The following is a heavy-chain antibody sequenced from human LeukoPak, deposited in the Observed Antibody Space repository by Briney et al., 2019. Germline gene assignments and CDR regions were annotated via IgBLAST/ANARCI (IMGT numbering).Heavy chain of an antibody. CDR1: GGSVSSSSYY. D-gene: IGHD3-22*01. V-gene: IGHV4-39*01. Sequence: SETLSLTCSVSGGSVSSSSYYWGWIRQPPGKGLEWIGEIYYSGRAYYNSSLKSRLTISVDTSWNQFSLTLVSVTAADTGVYHCARRRYYDSTGYLDWGQGTLVFVST. CDR2: IYYSGRA. J-gene: IGHJ1*01. CDR3: ARRRYYDSTGYLD.